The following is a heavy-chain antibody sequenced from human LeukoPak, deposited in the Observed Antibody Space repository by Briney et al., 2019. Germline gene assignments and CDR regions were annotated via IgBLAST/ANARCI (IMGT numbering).Heavy chain of an antibody. CDR2: ISYHGIDK. CDR3: ARAGEDVVLGPAPVGGSPYNWFDP. J-gene: IGHJ5*02. D-gene: IGHD2-2*01. V-gene: IGHV3-30*19. CDR1: GFTFSHYA. Sequence: PGGSLRLFCAASGFTFSHYAMHLVRQAPRKGLEGVAVISYHGIDKYYADSVKGRFTISRDNSKNALYLQMNSLRPEDTAVYYCARAGEDVVLGPAPVGGSPYNWFDPWGQGTLVTVSS.